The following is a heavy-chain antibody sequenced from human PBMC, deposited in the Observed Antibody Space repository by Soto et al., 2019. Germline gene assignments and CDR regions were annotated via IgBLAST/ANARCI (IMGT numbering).Heavy chain of an antibody. V-gene: IGHV1-18*01. CDR2: ISAYNGNT. D-gene: IGHD2-2*01. J-gene: IGHJ3*02. Sequence: QVQLVQSGAEVKKRGASVKVSCKASGYTITSYGNRWVRQAPGQGLEWMGWISAYNGNTIYAQKLQGRVTMTTDTSTSTAYMELRSLRSDDTAVYYCVSYHDAFDIWGQGTMVTVSS. CDR1: GYTITSYG. CDR3: VSYHDAFDI.